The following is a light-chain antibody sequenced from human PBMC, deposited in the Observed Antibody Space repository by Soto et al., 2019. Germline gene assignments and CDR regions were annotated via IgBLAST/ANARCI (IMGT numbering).Light chain of an antibody. CDR3: QQYNVYSWT. CDR2: DAS. J-gene: IGKJ1*01. CDR1: ESVSTN. Sequence: EIEMTQSPATLSLAPGERVTLSCRASESVSTNLAWYQQKHGQAPRLLIYDASSRATGIPDRFSGGGSGTELTTTISSLQSEDFATYYCQQYNVYSWTFGQGTKVDIK. V-gene: IGKV3D-15*01.